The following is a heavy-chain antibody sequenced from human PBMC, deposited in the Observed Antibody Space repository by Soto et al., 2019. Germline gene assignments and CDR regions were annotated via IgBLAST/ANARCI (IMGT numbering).Heavy chain of an antibody. J-gene: IGHJ5*02. D-gene: IGHD2-21*02. CDR3: GRDHRGGNSGGRFDP. Sequence: QVQLVQSGTEVKKPGASVKVSCKASGYTFSSYGITWVRQAPGQGLEWMGWISSYNGNTKYAQKFQGRVTMPTDTSTSTAYRELRSLRSDDTAVYYCGRDHRGGNSGGRFDPWGQGTLVTVSS. CDR1: GYTFSSYG. CDR2: ISSYNGNT. V-gene: IGHV1-18*01.